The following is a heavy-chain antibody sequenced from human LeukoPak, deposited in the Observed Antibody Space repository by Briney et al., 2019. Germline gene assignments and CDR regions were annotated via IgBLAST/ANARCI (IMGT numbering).Heavy chain of an antibody. J-gene: IGHJ4*02. CDR1: RFTFSSYG. CDR2: ISYDGSNK. V-gene: IGHV3-30*18. Sequence: PGGSLRLSCAASRFTFSSYGMHWVRQAPGKGLEWVAVISYDGSNKYYADSVKGRFTISRDNSKNTLYLQMNSLRAEDTAVYYCAKGSMVRGVIIPYYFDYWGQGTLVTVSS. D-gene: IGHD3-10*01. CDR3: AKGSMVRGVIIPYYFDY.